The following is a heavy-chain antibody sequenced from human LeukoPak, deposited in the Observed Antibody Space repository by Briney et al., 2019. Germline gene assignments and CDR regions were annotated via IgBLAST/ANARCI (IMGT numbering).Heavy chain of an antibody. V-gene: IGHV1-8*02. CDR1: GYTFSNYD. D-gene: IGHD6-13*01. CDR3: ARNVAAAGTIYHYYYMDV. CDR2: MNPNSGNT. J-gene: IGHJ6*03. Sequence: ASVKVSCKASGYTFSNYDIHWVRQATGQGLEWMGWMNPNSGNTGYAQKLQGRVTMTRNTSISTAYMELSSLRSEDTAVYYCARNVAAAGTIYHYYYMDVWGKGTTVTISS.